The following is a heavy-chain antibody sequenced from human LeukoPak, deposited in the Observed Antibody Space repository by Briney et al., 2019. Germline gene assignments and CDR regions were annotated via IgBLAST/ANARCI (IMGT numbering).Heavy chain of an antibody. CDR3: ASSIYSGSYSIDY. Sequence: PSETLSLTCTVSGGSISSYYWSWIRQPPWKGLEWIGYIYYSGSTNYNPSLKSRVTISVDTSKNQFSLKLSSVTAADTAVYYCASSIYSGSYSIDYWGQGTLVTVSS. V-gene: IGHV4-59*01. CDR1: GGSISSYY. J-gene: IGHJ4*02. CDR2: IYYSGST. D-gene: IGHD1-26*01.